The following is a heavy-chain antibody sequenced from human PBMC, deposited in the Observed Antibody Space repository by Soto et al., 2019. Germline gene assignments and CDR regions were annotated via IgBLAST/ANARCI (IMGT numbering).Heavy chain of an antibody. Sequence: QVQLQESGPGLVKPSQTLSLTCTVSGGSISTGRYYWSWIRQHPVKGLEWIGYISYRGSTYYNPSLKSRVTISIGTSRNQFSLNVTSVTAADTAVYHCASTGSTVATGGYFDYWGQGTPVTVSS. CDR3: ASTGSTVATGGYFDY. J-gene: IGHJ4*02. V-gene: IGHV4-31*03. CDR1: GGSISTGRYY. D-gene: IGHD5-12*01. CDR2: ISYRGST.